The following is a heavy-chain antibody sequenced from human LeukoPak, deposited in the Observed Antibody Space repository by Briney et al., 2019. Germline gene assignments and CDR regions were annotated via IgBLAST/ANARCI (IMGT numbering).Heavy chain of an antibody. Sequence: SGGSLRLSCAASGFTFSSYGMHWVRQAPGKGLEWVAVISYDGSNKYYADSVKGRFTISRDNSKNTLYLQMNSLRAEDTAVYYCANNRDGYNYSPFDYWGQGTLVTVSS. CDR3: ANNRDGYNYSPFDY. J-gene: IGHJ4*02. CDR2: ISYDGSNK. D-gene: IGHD5-24*01. V-gene: IGHV3-30*18. CDR1: GFTFSSYG.